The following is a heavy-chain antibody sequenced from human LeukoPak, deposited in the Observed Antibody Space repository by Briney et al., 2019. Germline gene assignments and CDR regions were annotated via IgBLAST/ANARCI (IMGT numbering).Heavy chain of an antibody. CDR3: AKGGDYGSINWFDP. Sequence: SETLSLTCTVSGGSIRSYYWSWIRQPPGKGLEWIGYVYYSGSTNYNPSLNSRVTISIDTSKNQFSLRLSSVTAADTAVYYCAKGGDYGSINWFDPWGQGTLVTVSS. J-gene: IGHJ5*02. CDR1: GGSIRSYY. D-gene: IGHD4-17*01. CDR2: VYYSGST. V-gene: IGHV4-59*01.